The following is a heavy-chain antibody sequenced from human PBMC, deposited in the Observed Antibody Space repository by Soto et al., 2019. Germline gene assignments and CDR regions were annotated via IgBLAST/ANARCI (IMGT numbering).Heavy chain of an antibody. CDR3: GKGPGGAPFEGFDY. V-gene: IGHV3-43*01. CDR1: GFTFDDYT. J-gene: IGHJ4*02. CDR2: IIWDGGST. Sequence: SGGSLRLSCAASGFTFDDYTMHWVRQAPGKGLEWVSLIIWDGGSTYYADSVKGRFTISRENSKNSLYRQMNSLRTEDTALYYCGKGPGGAPFEGFDYWGQGTLGTVSS. D-gene: IGHD3-16*01.